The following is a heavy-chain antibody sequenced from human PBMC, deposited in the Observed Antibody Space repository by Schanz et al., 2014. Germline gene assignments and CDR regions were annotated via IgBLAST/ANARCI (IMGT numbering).Heavy chain of an antibody. D-gene: IGHD3-9*01. CDR3: ARQFYDILTGYWFPYYFDY. CDR1: GGSISSSNYY. J-gene: IGHJ4*02. V-gene: IGHV4-39*01. CDR2: IYYSGST. Sequence: QLQLQESGPGLVKPSETLSLTCTVSGGSISSSNYYWGWIRQPPGKGLEWIESIYYSGSTYYNPSFKSRVTTSVDTSKNQFSQKLSSVTAADTAVYYCARQFYDILTGYWFPYYFDYWGQGTLVTVSS.